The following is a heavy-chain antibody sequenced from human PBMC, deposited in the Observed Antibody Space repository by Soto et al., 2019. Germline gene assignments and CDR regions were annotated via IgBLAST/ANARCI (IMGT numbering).Heavy chain of an antibody. V-gene: IGHV3-21*01. Sequence: GGSLRLSCAASGFTFSDFAMSWVRQAPGKGLEWVSSISSNGNYIYYADSMKGRFTISRDNAEKSLYLQMNSLRGEDTAVYYCARGTHYYDSIGYSHFFDYWGQGTLVTVSS. CDR2: ISSNGNYI. J-gene: IGHJ4*02. D-gene: IGHD3-22*01. CDR3: ARGTHYYDSIGYSHFFDY. CDR1: GFTFSDFA.